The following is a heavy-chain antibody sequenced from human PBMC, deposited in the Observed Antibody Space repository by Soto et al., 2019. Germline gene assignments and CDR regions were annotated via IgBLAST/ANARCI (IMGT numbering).Heavy chain of an antibody. CDR1: GFTLSSYG. CDR2: IWYDGSNK. CDR3: AREVIAARHYYYYGMDV. J-gene: IGHJ6*02. D-gene: IGHD6-6*01. V-gene: IGHV3-33*01. Sequence: RALRISCAACGFTLSSYGMHWVHQAQGKGLEWVAVIWYDGSNKYYADSVKGRFTISRDNSKNTLYLQMNSLRAEDTAVYYCAREVIAARHYYYYGMDVWGQGTTVTLSS.